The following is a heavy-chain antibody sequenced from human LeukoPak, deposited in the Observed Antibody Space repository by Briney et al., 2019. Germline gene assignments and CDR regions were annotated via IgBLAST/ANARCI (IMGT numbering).Heavy chain of an antibody. CDR1: AFSFSTYA. CDR2: ISSSGATI. CDR3: ARVGAYAAVNW. D-gene: IGHD1-20*01. J-gene: IGHJ4*02. Sequence: GRSLTLSCAASAFSFSTYAMSWVRHAPGKGLEWVSYISSSGATIYYADSVRGRFNISRDNARNFLYLQMNSLRAEDTAIYYCARVGAYAAVNWWGQGTQVSVSS. V-gene: IGHV3-48*03.